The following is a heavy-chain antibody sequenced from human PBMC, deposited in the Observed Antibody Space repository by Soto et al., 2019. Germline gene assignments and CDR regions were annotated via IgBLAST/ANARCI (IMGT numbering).Heavy chain of an antibody. CDR2: IWYDGSNK. CDR3: ARGVPSSSWPATRYYMDV. J-gene: IGHJ6*03. Sequence: GGSLRLSCAASGFTFSSYGMHWVRQAPGKGLEWVAVIWYDGSNKYYADSVKGRFTISRDNSKNTLYLQMNSLRAEDTAVYYCARGVPSSSWPATRYYMDVWGKGTTVTVSS. D-gene: IGHD6-13*01. V-gene: IGHV3-33*01. CDR1: GFTFSSYG.